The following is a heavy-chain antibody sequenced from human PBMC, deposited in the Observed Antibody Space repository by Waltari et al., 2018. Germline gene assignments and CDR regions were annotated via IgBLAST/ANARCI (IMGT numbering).Heavy chain of an antibody. CDR2: ISSSSSTI. V-gene: IGHV3-48*04. Sequence: EVQLVESGGGLVQPGGSLRLSCAASGFTFSSYSMNWVRQAPGKGLEWVSYISSSSSTIYYADSVKGRFTISRDNAKNSLYLQMNSLRAEDTAVYYCARGGGDYYGSGSYYIDFDYWGQGTLVTVSS. J-gene: IGHJ4*02. D-gene: IGHD3-10*01. CDR1: GFTFSSYS. CDR3: ARGGGDYYGSGSYYIDFDY.